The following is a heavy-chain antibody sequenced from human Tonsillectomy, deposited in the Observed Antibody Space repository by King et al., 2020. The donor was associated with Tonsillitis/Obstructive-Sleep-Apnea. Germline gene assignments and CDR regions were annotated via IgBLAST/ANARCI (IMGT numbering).Heavy chain of an antibody. CDR1: GFTFSNAW. CDR3: TTVYDILTGYYKSNAFDI. Sequence: VQLVESGGGLVKPGGSLRLSCAASGFTFSNAWMTWVRQAPGKGLEWVGRIKSKTDGGTTDYAAPVKGRFTISRDDSKNTRYVQMNSLKTEDTAVYYCTTVYDILTGYYKSNAFDIWGQGTMVTVSS. CDR2: IKSKTDGGTT. D-gene: IGHD3-9*01. V-gene: IGHV3-15*01. J-gene: IGHJ3*02.